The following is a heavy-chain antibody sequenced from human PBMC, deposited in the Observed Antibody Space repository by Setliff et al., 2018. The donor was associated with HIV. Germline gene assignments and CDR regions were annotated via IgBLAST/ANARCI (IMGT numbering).Heavy chain of an antibody. CDR1: GYTFISND. CDR2: MNPNSGNT. D-gene: IGHD3-22*01. Sequence: ASVKVSCKASGYTFISNDINWVRQAPGQGLEWMGWMNPNSGNTGYARKFQGRITMTRNTSITTAYMELSSLGSEDTAVYYCARDQHEWYYYDSSGYRYWGQGTLVTVS. J-gene: IGHJ4*02. V-gene: IGHV1-8*01. CDR3: ARDQHEWYYYDSSGYRY.